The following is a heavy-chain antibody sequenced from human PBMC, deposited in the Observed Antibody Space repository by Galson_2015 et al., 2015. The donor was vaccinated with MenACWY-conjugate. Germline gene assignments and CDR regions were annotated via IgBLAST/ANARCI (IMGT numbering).Heavy chain of an antibody. Sequence: SLRLSCAASGFTFSHYAMTWGRQAPGKGLEWGSVISGSGGATFYADSVEGRVTISRDKPKNTVNLQMNSLRVEDTSVYYCTKKLSSAVTTDWFDPWGQGTLVPVAS. CDR2: ISGSGGAT. V-gene: IGHV3-23*01. CDR1: GFTFSHYA. CDR3: TKKLSSAVTTDWFDP. D-gene: IGHD4-17*01. J-gene: IGHJ5*02.